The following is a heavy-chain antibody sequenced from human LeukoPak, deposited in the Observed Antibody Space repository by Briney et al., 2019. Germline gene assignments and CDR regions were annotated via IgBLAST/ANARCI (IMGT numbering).Heavy chain of an antibody. CDR2: IRSKPYGGTI. V-gene: IGHV3-49*04. D-gene: IGHD4-17*01. CDR1: GFTFGDYA. CDR3: TRDGSTAYCDYRLFDY. J-gene: IGHJ4*02. Sequence: PGGSLRLSCTASGFTFGDYAINWVRQAPGKGLEWLSFIRSKPYGGTIEYAASVKGRFTISRDDSKAIAYLQMNSLRTEDTAVYFCTRDGSTAYCDYRLFDYWGQGTLVTVSS.